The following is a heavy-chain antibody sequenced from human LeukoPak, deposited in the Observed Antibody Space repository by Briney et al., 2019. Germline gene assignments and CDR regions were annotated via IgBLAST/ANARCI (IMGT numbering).Heavy chain of an antibody. D-gene: IGHD3-16*02. V-gene: IGHV3-23*01. CDR3: ANHPFGGVIATNWFDP. CDR1: GFTFSSYA. J-gene: IGHJ5*02. Sequence: GGSLRLSCAASGFTFSSYAMSWVRQAPGKGLEWISAISGSGGSTYYADSVKGRFTISRDNSKNMLYLQMNSLRAEDTAVYYCANHPFGGVIATNWFDPWGQGTLVTVSS. CDR2: ISGSGGST.